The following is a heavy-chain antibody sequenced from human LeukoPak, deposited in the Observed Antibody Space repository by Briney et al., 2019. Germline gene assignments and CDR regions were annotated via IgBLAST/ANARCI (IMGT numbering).Heavy chain of an antibody. CDR1: GGSISRGSYY. J-gene: IGHJ3*02. CDR2: IYISGRT. Sequence: TXSLTXXVSGGSISRGSYYWSWIRQPAGKGLEWIGHIYISGRTNYNPSLKSRVTISLDTSKNQFSLKLSSVTAADTAVYYCARLPPAATSFDIWGQGTVVIVSS. D-gene: IGHD2-2*01. V-gene: IGHV4-61*09. CDR3: ARLPPAATSFDI.